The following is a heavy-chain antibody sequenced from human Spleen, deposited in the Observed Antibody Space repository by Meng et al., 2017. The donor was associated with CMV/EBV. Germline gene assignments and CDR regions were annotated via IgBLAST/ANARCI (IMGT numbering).Heavy chain of an antibody. J-gene: IGHJ5*02. V-gene: IGHV3-30-3*01. CDR3: ARGQGTGWFDP. D-gene: IGHD3-10*01. CDR2: ISHDGSTQ. Sequence: GGSLRLSCVASGFTFSSYAMHWVRQAPGKGLEWMTVISHDGSTQYYADSVRGRFTVSRDNSKNTLYLQMNSLRSEDTAVYYCARGQGTGWFDPWGQGTLVTVSS. CDR1: GFTFSSYA.